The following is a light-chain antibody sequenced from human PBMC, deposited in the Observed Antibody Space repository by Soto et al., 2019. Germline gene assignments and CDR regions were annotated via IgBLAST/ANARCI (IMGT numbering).Light chain of an antibody. CDR3: QQYNNWPPYT. CDR1: QSVSNN. J-gene: IGKJ2*01. CDR2: GAS. V-gene: IGKV3-15*01. Sequence: EIVMTQSPATLSVSPGERATLSCRASQSVSNNLAWYQQKPGQAPRLLIYGASTRATGIPARFSGSASGTEFTLTISSLQSEDFAVYYCQQYNNWPPYTFGQGTTLEIK.